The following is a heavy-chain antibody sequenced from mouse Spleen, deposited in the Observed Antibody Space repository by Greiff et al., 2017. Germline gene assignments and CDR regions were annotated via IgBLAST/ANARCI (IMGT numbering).Heavy chain of an antibody. J-gene: IGHJ4*01. CDR3: TELHYYAMDY. CDR1: GYTFTDYE. Sequence: QVQLQQSGAELVRPGASVTLSCKASGYTFTDYEMHWVKQTPVHGLEWIGAIDPETGGTAYNQKFKGKAILTADKSSSTAYMELRSLTSEDSAVYYCTELHYYAMDYWGQGTSVTVSS. V-gene: IGHV1-15*01. CDR2: IDPETGGT.